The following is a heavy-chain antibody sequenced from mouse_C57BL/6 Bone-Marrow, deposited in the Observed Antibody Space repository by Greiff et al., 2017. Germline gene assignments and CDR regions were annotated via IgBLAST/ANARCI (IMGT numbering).Heavy chain of an antibody. J-gene: IGHJ1*03. Sequence: QVQLQQPGAELVMPGASVKLSCKASGYTFTSYWMHWVKQRPGQGLEWIGEIDPSDSYTNYNQKFKGKSTLTVDKSSSTAYMQLSSLTSEDSAVYCCARCWNYGSGYGYFDVWGTGTTVTVSS. V-gene: IGHV1-69*01. CDR2: IDPSDSYT. D-gene: IGHD1-1*01. CDR3: ARCWNYGSGYGYFDV. CDR1: GYTFTSYW.